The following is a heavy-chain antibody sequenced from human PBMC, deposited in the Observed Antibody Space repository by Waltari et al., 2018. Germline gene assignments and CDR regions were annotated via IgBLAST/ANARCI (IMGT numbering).Heavy chain of an antibody. CDR3: VRGSTGTIFDY. CDR1: GFTFHDYG. Sequence: EVQLVESGGGVVGPGGSLRISCVVFGFTFHDYGMTWVRQVPGRGLEWVSVINWNGGRTCYTDSVKGRFTISRDNAKNSLYLQMNSLRAEDTALYYCVRGSTGTIFDYWGQGTLVTVSS. D-gene: IGHD1-7*01. CDR2: INWNGGRT. J-gene: IGHJ4*02. V-gene: IGHV3-20*04.